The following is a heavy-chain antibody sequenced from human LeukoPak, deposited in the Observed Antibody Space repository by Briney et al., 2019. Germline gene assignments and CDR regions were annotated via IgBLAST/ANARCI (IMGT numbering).Heavy chain of an antibody. J-gene: IGHJ6*02. D-gene: IGHD2/OR15-2a*01. Sequence: GASVKVSCKASGYTFTSHALHWVRQAPGESLEWMAWINGATGNTEYSQKFQARVTITRDTSASTAYMELSSLRSEDTAVYYCARIIIIVPNTSYYYYYMDVWGQGTTVTVSS. CDR1: GYTFTSHA. CDR2: INGATGNT. V-gene: IGHV1-3*01. CDR3: ARIIIIVPNTSYYYYYMDV.